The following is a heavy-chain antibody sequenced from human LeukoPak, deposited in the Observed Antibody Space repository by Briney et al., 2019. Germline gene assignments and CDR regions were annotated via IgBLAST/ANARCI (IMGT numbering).Heavy chain of an antibody. CDR2: IGGSST. D-gene: IGHD3-10*01. CDR3: AKYRGFGDSYDS. CDR1: GFPFTIYA. J-gene: IGHJ4*02. Sequence: PGGSLRLSCAASGFPFTIYAMSWVRQAPGKGLEWVSSIGGSSTYYADFVKGRFTISRDTSKNTVDLQMNSLRAEDTAIYYCAKYRGFGDSYDSWGQGTLVTVSS. V-gene: IGHV3-23*01.